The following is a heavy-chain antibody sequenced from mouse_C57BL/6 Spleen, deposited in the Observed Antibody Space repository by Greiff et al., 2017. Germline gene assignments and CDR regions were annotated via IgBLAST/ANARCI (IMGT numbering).Heavy chain of an antibody. Sequence: VQGVESGAELVKPGASVKISCKASGYAFSSYWMNWVKQRPGTGLEWIGQIYPGDGDTNYNGKFKGKATLTADKSSSTAYMQLSSLTSEDSSVYFCAREDYYGSPWFAYWGQGTLVTVSA. V-gene: IGHV1-80*01. D-gene: IGHD1-1*01. CDR3: AREDYYGSPWFAY. CDR1: GYAFSSYW. J-gene: IGHJ3*01. CDR2: IYPGDGDT.